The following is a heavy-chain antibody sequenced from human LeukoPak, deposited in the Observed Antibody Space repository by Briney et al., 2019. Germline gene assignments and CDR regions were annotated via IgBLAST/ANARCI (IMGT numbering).Heavy chain of an antibody. V-gene: IGHV4-34*01. Sequence: SETLSLTCAVYGGSFSGYYWSWIREPPGKGLEWIGEINHSGSTNYNPSLKSRVTISVDTSKNQFSLKLSSVSAAGTAVYYCARGLEMMYSIIRNFSYYCMDVCSQGTTVTVSS. D-gene: IGHD5-24*01. CDR3: ARGLEMMYSIIRNFSYYCMDV. J-gene: IGHJ6*02. CDR2: INHSGST. CDR1: GGSFSGYY.